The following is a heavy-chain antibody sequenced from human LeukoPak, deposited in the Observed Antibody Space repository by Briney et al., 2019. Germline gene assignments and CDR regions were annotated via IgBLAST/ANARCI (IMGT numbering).Heavy chain of an antibody. CDR1: GFTFSSYA. CDR2: ISGSGGST. CDR3: AKDRQQLVLGGFDP. Sequence: GGSLRLSRAVSGFTFSSYAMMCVSHAPGKGLEWVSAISGSGGSTYYADSVKGRFTISRDNSKNTLYLQMNSLRAEDTAVYYCAKDRQQLVLGGFDPWGQGTLVTVSS. J-gene: IGHJ5*02. D-gene: IGHD6-13*01. V-gene: IGHV3-23*01.